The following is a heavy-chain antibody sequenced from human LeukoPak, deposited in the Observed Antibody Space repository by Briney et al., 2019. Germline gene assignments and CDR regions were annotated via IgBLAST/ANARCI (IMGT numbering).Heavy chain of an antibody. J-gene: IGHJ6*02. V-gene: IGHV3-23*01. CDR3: AKACTGFGGDV. Sequence: RGGSLRLSCAASGSTFSNYAMCWVRQAQGKGLEWVSAISKSGSTFYADSVKGRFTISRDNSRNTLYLQMDSLRADDTAVYYCAKACTGFGGDVWGQGTTVTVSS. CDR1: GSTFSNYA. CDR2: ISKSGST. D-gene: IGHD3-3*01.